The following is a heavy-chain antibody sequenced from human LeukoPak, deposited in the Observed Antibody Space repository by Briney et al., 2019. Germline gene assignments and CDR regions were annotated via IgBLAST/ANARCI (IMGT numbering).Heavy chain of an antibody. D-gene: IGHD2-2*01. V-gene: IGHV3-48*01. CDR3: ATGFWGYCSRNSCPLDN. CDR2: IISTGSTT. CDR1: GFTFSSYS. Sequence: PGGSLRLSCAASGFTFSSYSMNWVRQAPGKGLEWISYIISTGSTTYYADSVKGRFTISRDNANNSLSLQMSSPRTEDTAVYYCATGFWGYCSRNSCPLDNWGQGTLVTVAS. J-gene: IGHJ4*02.